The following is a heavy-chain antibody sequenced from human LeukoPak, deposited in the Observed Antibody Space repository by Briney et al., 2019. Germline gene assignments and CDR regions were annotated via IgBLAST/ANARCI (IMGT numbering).Heavy chain of an antibody. V-gene: IGHV4-59*01. CDR2: VFYNGNT. CDR3: ARGGAHGSGSYYPFDY. Sequence: SETLSLTCTVSGDSISSYYWSWIRQPPGKGLEWIGYVFYNGNTNYNPSLKSRVTISLDTSKNQFSLKLSSATAADTAVYYCARGGAHGSGSYYPFDYWGQGTLVTVSS. D-gene: IGHD3-10*01. CDR1: GDSISSYY. J-gene: IGHJ4*02.